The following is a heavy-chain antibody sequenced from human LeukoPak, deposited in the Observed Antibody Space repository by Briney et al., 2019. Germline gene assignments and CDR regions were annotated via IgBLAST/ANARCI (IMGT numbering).Heavy chain of an antibody. CDR3: ARSGLTTVTTYPFGY. D-gene: IGHD4-17*01. Sequence: PGGSLRLSCAASGFTSADYAMHWVRQTPGKGLEWVSGIYWNSGRTGYADSVKGRFTISRDNTKNSLYLQMNSLRAEDTAVYYCARSGLTTVTTYPFGYWGQGTLVTVSS. J-gene: IGHJ4*02. V-gene: IGHV3-9*02. CDR1: GFTSADYA. CDR2: IYWNSGRT.